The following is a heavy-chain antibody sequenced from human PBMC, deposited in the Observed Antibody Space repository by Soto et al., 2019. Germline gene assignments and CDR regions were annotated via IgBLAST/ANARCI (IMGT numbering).Heavy chain of an antibody. V-gene: IGHV3-11*01. Sequence: QVQLVESGGGLVKPGGSLRLSCAASGFTFSDHYMSWIRQAPGKGLEWVSSISGSGSTIYYADSVKGRFTISSDNAKNPLYLQMDSLRAEDTAVYYCARGDTGWGAYPPGAFDIWGQGTMVTVS. D-gene: IGHD5-18*01. CDR2: ISGSGSTI. CDR3: ARGDTGWGAYPPGAFDI. J-gene: IGHJ3*02. CDR1: GFTFSDHY.